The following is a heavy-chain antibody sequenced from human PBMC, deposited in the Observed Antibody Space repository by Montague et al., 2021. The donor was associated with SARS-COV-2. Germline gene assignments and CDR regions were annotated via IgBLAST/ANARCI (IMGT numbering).Heavy chain of an antibody. V-gene: IGHV4-59*12. CDR1: GGSISSYY. D-gene: IGHD3-16*01. Sequence: SETLSLTCTVSGGSISSYYWSWIRQPPGKGLEWIGYIYYSGSTNYNPSLKSRVTISVDTSKNQFSLKLSSVTAADTAVYYCARGLDHNQGGDSWGQGILVIVSS. J-gene: IGHJ4*02. CDR2: IYYSGST. CDR3: ARGLDHNQGGDS.